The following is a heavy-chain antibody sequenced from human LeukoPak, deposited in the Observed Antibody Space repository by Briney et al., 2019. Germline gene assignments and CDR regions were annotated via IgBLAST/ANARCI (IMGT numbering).Heavy chain of an antibody. Sequence: SLETLSLTCTVSGGSISTYYWTWIRQPAGKGLEWIGHIYISGTTNYSPSLKSRATMSVDTSKNQFSLKLSSVTAADTAVYYCARERTSCTNGVCRTPRWFDPWGQGILVTVSS. V-gene: IGHV4-4*07. CDR3: ARERTSCTNGVCRTPRWFDP. CDR1: GGSISTYY. J-gene: IGHJ5*02. D-gene: IGHD2-8*01. CDR2: IYISGTT.